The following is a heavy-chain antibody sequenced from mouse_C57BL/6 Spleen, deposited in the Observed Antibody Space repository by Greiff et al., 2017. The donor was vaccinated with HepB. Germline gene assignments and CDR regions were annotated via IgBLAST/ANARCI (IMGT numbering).Heavy chain of an antibody. CDR2: IDPETGGT. CDR3: TRDYGSSLYYFDY. V-gene: IGHV1-15*01. CDR1: GYTFTDYE. J-gene: IGHJ2*01. D-gene: IGHD1-1*01. Sequence: VQLQQSGAELVRPGASVTLSCKASGYTFTDYEMHWVKQNPLHGLEWIGAIDPETGGTAYNQKFKGKAILTADKSSSTAYMVLRSLTSEDSAVYYCTRDYGSSLYYFDYWGQGTTLTVSS.